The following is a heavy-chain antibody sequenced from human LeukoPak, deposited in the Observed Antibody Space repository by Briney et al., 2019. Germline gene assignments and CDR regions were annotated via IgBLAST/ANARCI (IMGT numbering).Heavy chain of an antibody. Sequence: GGALRLSCAASGFTFSNYAMSWVRQAPGKGLEWVSGISGGGGSRYYADSVKGRFTISRDNSKNTLYLQMNSLRAGDTAIYYCAKGISTPDYWGQGTLVTVSS. CDR2: ISGGGGSR. J-gene: IGHJ4*02. V-gene: IGHV3-23*01. D-gene: IGHD2-2*01. CDR3: AKGISTPDY. CDR1: GFTFSNYA.